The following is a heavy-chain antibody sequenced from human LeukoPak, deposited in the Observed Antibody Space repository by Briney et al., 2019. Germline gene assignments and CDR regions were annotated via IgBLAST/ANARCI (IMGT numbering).Heavy chain of an antibody. J-gene: IGHJ4*02. D-gene: IGHD3-22*01. Sequence: GGSLRLSCAASGFTFSSHWMHWVRHAPGKGLVWVSRIKSDGTSITYADSVKGRFTISRDNAKDTLYLQLNSLRDEDTAVYYCVRGPSSGYGPFDYWGQGTLVTVSS. V-gene: IGHV3-74*03. CDR2: IKSDGTSI. CDR3: VRGPSSGYGPFDY. CDR1: GFTFSSHW.